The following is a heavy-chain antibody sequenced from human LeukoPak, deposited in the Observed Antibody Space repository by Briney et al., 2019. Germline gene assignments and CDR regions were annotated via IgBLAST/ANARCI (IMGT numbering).Heavy chain of an antibody. V-gene: IGHV3-66*01. J-gene: IGHJ4*02. CDR2: IYSGGST. CDR1: GFTFSDYY. D-gene: IGHD3-10*01. Sequence: GGSLRLSCGASGFTFSDYYMSWVRQAPGKGLEWVSVIYSGGSTYYADSVKGRFTISRDNSKNTLYLQMNSLRAEDTAVYYCARGGTYYYGSGGIDYWGQGTLVTVSS. CDR3: ARGGTYYYGSGGIDY.